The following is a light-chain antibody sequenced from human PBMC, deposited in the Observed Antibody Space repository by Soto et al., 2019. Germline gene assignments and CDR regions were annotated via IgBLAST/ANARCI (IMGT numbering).Light chain of an antibody. J-gene: IGLJ2*01. CDR1: SNDVGGYKY. CDR3: SSYAGSNNFVV. CDR2: EVN. Sequence: QSALTQPASVSGSPGQSITISCTGTSNDVGGYKYVSWYQQHPGKAPKLMIYEVNNRPSGVSNRFSGSKSGNTASLTISGLQAADEADYYCSSYAGSNNFVVFGGGTKLTVL. V-gene: IGLV2-14*01.